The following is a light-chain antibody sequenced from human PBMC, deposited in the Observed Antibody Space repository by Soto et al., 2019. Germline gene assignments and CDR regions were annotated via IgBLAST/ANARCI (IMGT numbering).Light chain of an antibody. CDR2: DVS. J-gene: IGKJ5*01. V-gene: IGKV1-13*02. Sequence: QMTKNTSSLSASVGDRVTITCRASQDIRGALAWYQQKPGKAPKFLIFDVSTLQSGVPSRFSGGGSGTDFTLTISSLQPEDFGTYYCQQFNTYPITFAQGTRLEIK. CDR1: QDIRGA. CDR3: QQFNTYPIT.